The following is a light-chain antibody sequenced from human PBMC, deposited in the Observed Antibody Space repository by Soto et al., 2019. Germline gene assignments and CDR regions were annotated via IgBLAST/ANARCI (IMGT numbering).Light chain of an antibody. Sequence: QSVLTQPPSASGTPGQRVTISCSGSSSNIGSNYVYWYQQLPGTAPKLHIYRNNQRPSGVPDRFSGSKSGTSASLAISGLRSEDEADYYCAAWDDSLSGVFGGGTKLTVL. J-gene: IGLJ2*01. CDR3: AAWDDSLSGV. CDR1: SSNIGSNY. V-gene: IGLV1-47*01. CDR2: RNN.